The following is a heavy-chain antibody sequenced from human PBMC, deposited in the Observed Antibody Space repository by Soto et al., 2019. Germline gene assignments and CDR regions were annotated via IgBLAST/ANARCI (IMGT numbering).Heavy chain of an antibody. CDR3: AKHRPNHRSGSTCNYFDS. D-gene: IGHD2-2*01. V-gene: IGHV3-23*01. Sequence: EVQLLESGGGLVQPGVSLRLSCAASGFTFSTYAMSWVRQTPEKGLEWVSAISGSGGSTYYADSVKGRFTISRDNSKNTLLLQMNRLRPEDTAVYYCAKHRPNHRSGSTCNYFDSWGQGSLVTVSS. CDR1: GFTFSTYA. CDR2: ISGSGGST. J-gene: IGHJ4*02.